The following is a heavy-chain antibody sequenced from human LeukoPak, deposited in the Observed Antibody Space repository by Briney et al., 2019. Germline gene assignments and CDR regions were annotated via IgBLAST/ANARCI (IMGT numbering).Heavy chain of an antibody. Sequence: GGSLRLSCAPSGFTLSNHAMIWVRQAPGKGLEWVSSISGSGAMTYYGDSVRGGFTISRDNAMDTLYPHMNSLRADDTAVYYCAKDRVDGSGSQFESWGQGSLVIVSS. J-gene: IGHJ4*02. CDR1: GFTLSNHA. CDR2: ISGSGAMT. D-gene: IGHD3-10*01. V-gene: IGHV3-23*02. CDR3: AKDRVDGSGSQFES.